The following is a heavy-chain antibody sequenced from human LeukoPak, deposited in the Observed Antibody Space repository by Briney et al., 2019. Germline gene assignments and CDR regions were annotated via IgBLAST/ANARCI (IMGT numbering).Heavy chain of an antibody. J-gene: IGHJ4*02. Sequence: SQTLSLTCTVSGGSISSGSYYRSWIRQPAGKGLEWIGRIYTSGGTNYNPSLKSRVTISVDTSKNQFSLKLSSVTAADTAVYYCARVVEDYYDSSGYYYYFDYWGQGTLVTVSS. CDR3: ARVVEDYYDSSGYYYYFDY. CDR1: GGSISSGSYY. V-gene: IGHV4-61*02. CDR2: IYTSGGT. D-gene: IGHD3-22*01.